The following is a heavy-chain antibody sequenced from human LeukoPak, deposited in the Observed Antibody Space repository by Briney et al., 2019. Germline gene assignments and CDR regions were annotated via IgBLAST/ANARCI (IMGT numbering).Heavy chain of an antibody. V-gene: IGHV1-2*02. CDR2: INPNSGGT. CDR3: ARAEVDPSGFNWFDP. Sequence: ASVKVSCKASGYTFTGYYMHWVRQAPGRGLEWMGWINPNSGGTNYAQKFQGRVTMTRDTSISTAYMELSRLRSDDTAVYYCARAEVDPSGFNWFDPWGQGTLVTVSS. J-gene: IGHJ5*02. D-gene: IGHD3-3*01. CDR1: GYTFTGYY.